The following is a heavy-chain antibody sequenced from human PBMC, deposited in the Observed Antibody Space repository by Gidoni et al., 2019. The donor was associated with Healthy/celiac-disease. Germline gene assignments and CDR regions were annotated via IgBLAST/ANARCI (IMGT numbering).Heavy chain of an antibody. CDR2: IWYDGSNK. V-gene: IGHV3-33*01. Sequence: VQLVESGGGLVQPGRSLRLSCAASGFTFSSYGMHWVRLAPGKGLEWVAVIWYDGSNKYYADSVKGRFTISRDNSKNTLYLQMNSLRAEDTAVYYCARDQAQIPVDTAMVTWYYYYGMDVWGQGTTVTVSS. J-gene: IGHJ6*02. CDR1: GFTFSSYG. CDR3: ARDQAQIPVDTAMVTWYYYYGMDV. D-gene: IGHD5-18*01.